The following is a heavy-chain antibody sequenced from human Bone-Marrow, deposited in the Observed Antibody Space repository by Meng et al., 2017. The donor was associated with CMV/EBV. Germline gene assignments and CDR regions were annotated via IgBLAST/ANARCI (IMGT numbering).Heavy chain of an antibody. V-gene: IGHV4-34*01. CDR2: INHSGST. CDR3: ARGPSNWNAKYYYYYYGMAV. Sequence: GSLRLSCAVYGGSFSGCYWSWIRQPPGKGLEWIGEINHSGSTNYNPSLKSRVTISVDTSKNQFSLKLSSVTAADTAVYYCARGPSNWNAKYYYYYYGMAVWGQGTTVTVSS. J-gene: IGHJ6*02. D-gene: IGHD1-20*01. CDR1: GGSFSGCY.